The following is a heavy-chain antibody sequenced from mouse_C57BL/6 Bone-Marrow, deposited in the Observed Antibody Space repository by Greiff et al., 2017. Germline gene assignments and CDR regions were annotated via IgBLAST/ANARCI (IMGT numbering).Heavy chain of an antibody. D-gene: IGHD4-1*01. Sequence: EVQGVESGGDLVKPGGSLKLSCAASGFTFSSYGMSWVRQTPDKRLEWVATISSGGSYTYYPDSVKGRFTISRDNAKNTLYLQMSILKSEDTAMYYCARHVTGTYFDVWGTGTTVTVSS. CDR3: ARHVTGTYFDV. CDR1: GFTFSSYG. V-gene: IGHV5-6*01. CDR2: ISSGGSYT. J-gene: IGHJ1*03.